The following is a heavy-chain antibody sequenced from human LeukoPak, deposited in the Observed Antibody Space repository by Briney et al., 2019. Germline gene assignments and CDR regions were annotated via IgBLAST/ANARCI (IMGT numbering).Heavy chain of an antibody. CDR3: ARDTRGGHFDY. CDR2: VKEDGSEK. V-gene: IGHV3-7*03. CDR1: GFTFSSYW. D-gene: IGHD6-25*01. J-gene: IGHJ4*02. Sequence: GGSPRLSCVASGFTFSSYWMSWVRQAPGKGLEWVANVKEDGSEKDYLDSVKGRFTISRDNAKNSVYLQISSLRADDTAVYYCARDTRGGHFDYWGQGTLVTVSS.